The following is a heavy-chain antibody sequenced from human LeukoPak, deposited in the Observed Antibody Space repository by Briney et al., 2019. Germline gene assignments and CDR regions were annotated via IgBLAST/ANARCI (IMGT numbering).Heavy chain of an antibody. Sequence: ASVKVSCKASGYAFTSYGISWVRQAPGQGLEWMGWISAYNGNTNYAQKLQGRVTMTTDTSTSTAYMELRSLRSDDTAVYYCARARHESSGWCLGENWFDPWGQGTLVTVSS. V-gene: IGHV1-18*01. CDR2: ISAYNGNT. D-gene: IGHD6-19*01. J-gene: IGHJ5*02. CDR1: GYAFTSYG. CDR3: ARARHESSGWCLGENWFDP.